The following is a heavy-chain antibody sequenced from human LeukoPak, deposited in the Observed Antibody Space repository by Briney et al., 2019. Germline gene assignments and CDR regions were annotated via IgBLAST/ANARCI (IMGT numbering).Heavy chain of an antibody. D-gene: IGHD4-11*01. V-gene: IGHV3-66*01. Sequence: PGGSLRLSCAASGFTVSSNYMSWVRKAPGKGLEWVSVIYSGGSTYYADSVKGRFTISRDNSKNTLYLQMNSLRAEDTAVYYCAREGNTVHYFDYWGQGTLVTVSS. CDR3: AREGNTVHYFDY. J-gene: IGHJ4*02. CDR1: GFTVSSNY. CDR2: IYSGGST.